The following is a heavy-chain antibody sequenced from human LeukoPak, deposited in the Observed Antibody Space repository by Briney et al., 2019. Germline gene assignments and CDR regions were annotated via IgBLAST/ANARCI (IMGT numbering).Heavy chain of an antibody. CDR1: GFTVSSNY. V-gene: IGHV3-21*01. Sequence: GGSLRLSCAASGFTVSSNYMSWVRQAPGKGLEWVSSISRSSESSSYIYYADSVKGRFTISRDNAKNSVYLQVRSLRPEDTAVYYCAREFADWGQGTLVTVSS. D-gene: IGHD3-10*01. J-gene: IGHJ4*02. CDR2: ISRSSESSSYI. CDR3: AREFAD.